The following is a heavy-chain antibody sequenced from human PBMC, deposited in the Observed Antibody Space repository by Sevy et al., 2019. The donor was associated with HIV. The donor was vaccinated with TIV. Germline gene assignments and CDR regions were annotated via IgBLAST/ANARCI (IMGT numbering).Heavy chain of an antibody. J-gene: IGHJ5*02. V-gene: IGHV3-48*03. CDR1: GFTFSSYE. Sequence: GGSPRLSCAASGFTFSSYEMNWVRQAPGKGLEWISYINTSGTTIYYADSVKGRFTISRDNAKNSLYLQMNSLRAEDTAVYYCARERITMVRGVAWFDPWGQGTLVTVSS. D-gene: IGHD3-10*01. CDR3: ARERITMVRGVAWFDP. CDR2: INTSGTTI.